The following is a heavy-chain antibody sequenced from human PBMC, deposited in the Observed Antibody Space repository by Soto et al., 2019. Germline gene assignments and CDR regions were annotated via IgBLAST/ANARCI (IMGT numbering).Heavy chain of an antibody. Sequence: GGSLRLSCAASGFTFSSYGMHWVRQAPGKGLEWVAVIWDEGSNKYYADSVKGRFTISRDNSRNTLYLQMNSLRAEDTAVYYCARGSRDITMIVVVNTGVDYWGQGTLVTVSS. CDR1: GFTFSSYG. D-gene: IGHD3-22*01. J-gene: IGHJ4*01. V-gene: IGHV3-33*01. CDR3: ARGSRDITMIVVVNTGVDY. CDR2: IWDEGSNK.